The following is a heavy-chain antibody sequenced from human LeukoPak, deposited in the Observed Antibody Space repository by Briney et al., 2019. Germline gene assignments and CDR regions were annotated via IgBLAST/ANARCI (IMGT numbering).Heavy chain of an antibody. CDR2: INPNSGGT. CDR3: ARGGYSSWHYYNNTLDY. CDR1: GYTFTGYY. V-gene: IGHV1-2*02. J-gene: IGHJ4*02. D-gene: IGHD6-6*01. Sequence: ASVKVSCKASGYTFTGYYMHWVRQAPGQGLEWMGWINPNSGGTNYAQKFQGRVTMTRDTSISTAYMELSRLRSDDTAVYYCARGGYSSWHYYNNTLDYWGQGTLVTVSS.